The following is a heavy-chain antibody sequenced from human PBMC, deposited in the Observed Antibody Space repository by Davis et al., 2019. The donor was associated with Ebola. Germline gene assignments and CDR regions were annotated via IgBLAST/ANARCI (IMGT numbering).Heavy chain of an antibody. V-gene: IGHV4-59*01. J-gene: IGHJ5*02. CDR1: GGSINSYF. Sequence: GSLRLSCTVSGGSINSYFWSWIRQPPGKGLEWIGSIYYSGGSNYDYNPSLKSRVTISVDRSKSQFSLKLTSVTAGDTAVYYCAREYILTGHNWFDPWGQGTLVTVSS. CDR2: IYYSGGS. D-gene: IGHD3-9*01. CDR3: AREYILTGHNWFDP.